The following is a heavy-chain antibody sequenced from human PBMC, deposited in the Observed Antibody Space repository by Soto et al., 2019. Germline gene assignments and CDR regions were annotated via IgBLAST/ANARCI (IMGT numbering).Heavy chain of an antibody. CDR2: IYYSGST. D-gene: IGHD6-25*01. CDR3: ARVSSLGGEYPTFYYYYYMDV. CDR1: GGSISSYY. V-gene: IGHV4-59*01. Sequence: SETLSLTCTVSGGSISSYYWSWIRQPPGKGLEWIGYIYYSGSTNYNPSLKSRVTISVDTSKNQFSLKLSSVTAADTAVYYCARVSSLGGEYPTFYYYYYMDVWGKGTTVTVSS. J-gene: IGHJ6*03.